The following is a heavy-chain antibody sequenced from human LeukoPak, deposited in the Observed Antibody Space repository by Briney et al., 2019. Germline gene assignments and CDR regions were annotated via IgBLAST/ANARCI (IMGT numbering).Heavy chain of an antibody. J-gene: IGHJ4*02. CDR3: AMEIPSRVARSLHADY. V-gene: IGHV3-23*01. Sequence: GGSLRLSCAASGFTFSSYAMSWVRQAPGKGLEWVSAISGSGGSTYHADSVKGRFTISRDNSKNTLYLQMNSLRAEDTAVYYCAMEIPSRVARSLHADYWGPGTLVTVSS. CDR1: GFTFSSYA. CDR2: ISGSGGST. D-gene: IGHD2-15*01.